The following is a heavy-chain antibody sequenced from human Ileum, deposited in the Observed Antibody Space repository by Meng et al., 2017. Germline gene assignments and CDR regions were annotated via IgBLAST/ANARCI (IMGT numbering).Heavy chain of an antibody. J-gene: IGHJ3*01. Sequence: GESLKISCVGSGFTFSSFGMIWVRQAPGKELEWVADITGSGGRTNYADSVRGRFTTSRDNSRNTLYLQMTSLRVEDTAVYYCAKDPNGDYIGAFDFRGLGTMVTVSS. CDR2: ITGSGGRT. CDR3: AKDPNGDYIGAFDF. D-gene: IGHD4-17*01. CDR1: GFTFSSFG. V-gene: IGHV3-23*01.